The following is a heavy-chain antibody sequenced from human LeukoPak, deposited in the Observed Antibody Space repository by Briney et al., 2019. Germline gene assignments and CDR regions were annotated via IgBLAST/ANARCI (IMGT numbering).Heavy chain of an antibody. D-gene: IGHD3-22*01. V-gene: IGHV3-23*01. CDR3: ARDYDSSGYPYDY. Sequence: QPGGSLRLSCAASGFTFSSYAMSWVRQAPGKGLEWVSAISGSGGSTYYADSVKGRFTISRDNAKNSLYLQMNSLRAEDTAVYYCARDYDSSGYPYDYWGQGTLVTVSS. J-gene: IGHJ4*02. CDR1: GFTFSSYA. CDR2: ISGSGGST.